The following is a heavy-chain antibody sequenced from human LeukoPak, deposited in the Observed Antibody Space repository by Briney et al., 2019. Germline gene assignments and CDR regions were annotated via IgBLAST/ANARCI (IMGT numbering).Heavy chain of an antibody. CDR1: GFTFGDYT. CDR3: IRGGANTPFDY. Sequence: GGSLRLSCTASGFTFGDYTMSWFRQAPGKGLEWVGFIRSKGYGGTTEDAASVKGRFTISRDDSKSIAYLQMNSLKTEDTAVYYCIRGGANTPFDYWGQGTLVTVSS. CDR2: IRSKGYGGTT. V-gene: IGHV3-49*03. D-gene: IGHD2-15*01. J-gene: IGHJ4*02.